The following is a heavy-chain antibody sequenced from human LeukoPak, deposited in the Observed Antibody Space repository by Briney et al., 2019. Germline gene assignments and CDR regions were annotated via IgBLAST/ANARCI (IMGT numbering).Heavy chain of an antibody. CDR1: GYTFNGYY. CDR2: INPNSGGT. CDR3: ARADSSGYYNDY. J-gene: IGHJ4*02. V-gene: IGHV1-2*02. D-gene: IGHD3-22*01. Sequence: ASVKVSCKASGYTFNGYYMHWVGQAPGQGLGWMGWINPNSGGTNYAQKFQGRVTMTRDTSISTAYMELSRLRSDDTAVYYCARADSSGYYNDYWGQGTLVTVSS.